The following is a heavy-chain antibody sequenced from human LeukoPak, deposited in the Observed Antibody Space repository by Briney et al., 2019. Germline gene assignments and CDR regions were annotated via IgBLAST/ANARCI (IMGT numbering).Heavy chain of an antibody. V-gene: IGHV4-4*09. CDR1: EGSISTYY. CDR3: ARHDAGIAARPFDN. D-gene: IGHD6-6*01. Sequence: SETLSLTCTVSEGSISTYYWSWIRRPPGKGLEWIAYIHASGPTNYNPSLKSRITISVDTSKNQFSLKLSSVTAADTAVYYCARHDAGIAARPFDNWGQGTLVTVSS. CDR2: IHASGPT. J-gene: IGHJ4*02.